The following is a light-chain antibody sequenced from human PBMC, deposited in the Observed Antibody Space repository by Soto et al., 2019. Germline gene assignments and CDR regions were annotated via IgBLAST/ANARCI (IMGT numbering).Light chain of an antibody. CDR2: DAS. CDR1: QSVSSSY. CDR3: QQYNNWPWT. V-gene: IGKV3-15*01. J-gene: IGKJ1*01. Sequence: IVLTQSPGTLSLSTGERATLSCRASQSVSSSYLAWYQQKPGQAPRLLIYDASTRATGIPARFSGSGSGTEFTLTISSLQSEDFAVYYCQQYNNWPWTFGQGTKVDIK.